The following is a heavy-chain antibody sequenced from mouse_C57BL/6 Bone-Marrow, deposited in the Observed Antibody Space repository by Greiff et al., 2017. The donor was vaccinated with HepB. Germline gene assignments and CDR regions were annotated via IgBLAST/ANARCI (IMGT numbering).Heavy chain of an antibody. D-gene: IGHD2-3*01. CDR1: GYTFTSYW. J-gene: IGHJ1*03. Sequence: QVQLQQPGAELVRPGTSVKLSCKASGYTFTSYWIHWVKQRPGQGLEWIGVIDPSDSYTNYNQKFKGKATLTVDTSSSTAYMQLSSLTSEDSAVYYCARWLLPYFDVWGTGTTVTVSS. V-gene: IGHV1-59*01. CDR3: ARWLLPYFDV. CDR2: IDPSDSYT.